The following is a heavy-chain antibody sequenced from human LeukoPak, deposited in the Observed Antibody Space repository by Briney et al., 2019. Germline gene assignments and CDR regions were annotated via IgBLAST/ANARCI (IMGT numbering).Heavy chain of an antibody. CDR3: AELGITMIGGV. CDR2: IGTAGDT. D-gene: IGHD3-10*02. CDR1: GFTFSRYD. V-gene: IGHV3-13*01. Sequence: GGSLRLSCAASGFTFSRYDMHWVRQATGKGLEWVAAIGTAGDTYYPGSVKGRFTISRDNAKNSPYLQMNSLRAEDTAVYYCAELGITMIGGVWGKGTTVTISS. J-gene: IGHJ6*04.